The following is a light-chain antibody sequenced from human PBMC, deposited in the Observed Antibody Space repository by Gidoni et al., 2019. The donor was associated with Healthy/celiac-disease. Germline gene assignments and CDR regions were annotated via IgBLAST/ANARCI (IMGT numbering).Light chain of an antibody. Sequence: EIVLTQYPGTLSLSPGESATLSCRASQSLSSSYLAWYQQKPGQAPRLLIYGASSGSGTDFTLTISRLEPEDFAVYYCQQYGSSPWTFGQGTKVEIK. CDR1: QSLSSSY. CDR3: QQYGSSPWT. CDR2: GAS. V-gene: IGKV3-20*01. J-gene: IGKJ1*01.